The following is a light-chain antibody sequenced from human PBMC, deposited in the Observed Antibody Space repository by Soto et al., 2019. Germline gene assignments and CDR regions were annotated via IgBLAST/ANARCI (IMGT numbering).Light chain of an antibody. Sequence: EIVLTQAPVTRSLSPGERATLSCRASQSVSSYLAWYQQKPGQAPRLLIYDASNRATGIPARFSGSGSGTDFAHTISGLEPEYFAVYYCQQRKNWQVTFGQGTRLEMK. CDR3: QQRKNWQVT. CDR1: QSVSSY. V-gene: IGKV3-11*01. CDR2: DAS. J-gene: IGKJ5*01.